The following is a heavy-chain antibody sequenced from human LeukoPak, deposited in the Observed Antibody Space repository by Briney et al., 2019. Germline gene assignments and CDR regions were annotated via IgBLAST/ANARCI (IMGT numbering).Heavy chain of an antibody. CDR2: IKEDGSEK. Sequence: GGSLRLSCAASGFTFRDYWISWVRQAPGKGLEWVANIKEDGSEKYYVDSVKGRFTISRDNAKNSLYLQMNSLRAEDTAVYYCARGPYDYGGNDYFDYWGQGTLVTVSS. D-gene: IGHD4-23*01. J-gene: IGHJ4*02. CDR3: ARGPYDYGGNDYFDY. CDR1: GFTFRDYW. V-gene: IGHV3-7*01.